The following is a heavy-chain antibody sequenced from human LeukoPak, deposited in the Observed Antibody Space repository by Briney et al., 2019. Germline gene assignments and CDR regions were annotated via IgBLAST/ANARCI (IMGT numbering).Heavy chain of an antibody. J-gene: IGHJ6*03. CDR2: ISTYNGNT. CDR3: ARGDEYHYYYYYMEV. V-gene: IGHV1-18*01. Sequence: ASVKVSCKTSGDTFTSYGICWGRHAPGQGRVWMGGISTYNGNTNYTQNLQGRVTLTTDTSTSTSSMELRSVRSDDTAVYYCARGDEYHYYYYYMEVWGKGTTVTVSS. CDR1: GDTFTSYG. D-gene: IGHD2-2*02.